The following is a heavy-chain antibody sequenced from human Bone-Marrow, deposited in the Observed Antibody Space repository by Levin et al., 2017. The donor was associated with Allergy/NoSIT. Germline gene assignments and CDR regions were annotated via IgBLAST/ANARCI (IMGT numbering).Heavy chain of an antibody. V-gene: IGHV1-69*06. CDR3: ARISYCGADCYSSELAY. D-gene: IGHD2-21*02. CDR1: GGIFSTYA. Sequence: SVKVSCTASGGIFSTYAFIWVRQAPGQGLEWVGGIIPMFGTANYAQKFQGRVTISADKSTSTVHMELSGLRSDDTAVYYCARISYCGADCYSSELAYWGQGTLVTVSS. J-gene: IGHJ4*02. CDR2: IIPMFGTA.